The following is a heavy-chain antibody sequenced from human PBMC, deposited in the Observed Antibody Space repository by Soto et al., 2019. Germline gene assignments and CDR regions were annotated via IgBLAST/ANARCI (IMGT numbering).Heavy chain of an antibody. CDR2: IYYSGST. Sequence: SETLSLTCTVSGGSISSYYWSWIRQPPGKGLEWIGYIYYSGSTNYNPSLKSRVTISVDTSKNQFSLKLSSVTAADTAVYYCARESRPDYYDSSGYYPALDAFDIWGQGTVVTVSS. V-gene: IGHV4-59*12. J-gene: IGHJ3*02. CDR1: GGSISSYY. D-gene: IGHD3-22*01. CDR3: ARESRPDYYDSSGYYPALDAFDI.